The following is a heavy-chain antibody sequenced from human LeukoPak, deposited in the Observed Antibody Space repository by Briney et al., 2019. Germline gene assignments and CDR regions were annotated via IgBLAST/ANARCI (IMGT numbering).Heavy chain of an antibody. Sequence: PGGSLRLSCAASGFTVSSNYMSWGRQAPGKGLEWVSVIYSVGRTYYAASLKGSFTISRDNSTNTLHLQMSSLRAEHTGVYYCARVGTPMNYGSGSYYGYYFDYWGQGTLVTVSS. CDR3: ARVGTPMNYGSGSYYGYYFDY. V-gene: IGHV3-66*01. D-gene: IGHD3-10*01. CDR1: GFTVSSNY. J-gene: IGHJ4*02. CDR2: IYSVGRT.